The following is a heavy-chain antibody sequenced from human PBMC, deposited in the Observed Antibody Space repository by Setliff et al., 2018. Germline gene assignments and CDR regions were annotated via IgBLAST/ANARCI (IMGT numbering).Heavy chain of an antibody. CDR3: ARDPLGEIAVAGHDAFDI. J-gene: IGHJ3*02. CDR2: IYHSGKT. Sequence: PSETLSLTCAVSGYSISSGYFWGWIRQPPGKGLEWIGSIYHSGKTYYNPSLKSRVTLSVDTSKNQFSLKLSSVTAADTAVYYCARDPLGEIAVAGHDAFDIWGQGTMVTVSS. D-gene: IGHD6-19*01. V-gene: IGHV4-38-2*02. CDR1: GYSISSGYF.